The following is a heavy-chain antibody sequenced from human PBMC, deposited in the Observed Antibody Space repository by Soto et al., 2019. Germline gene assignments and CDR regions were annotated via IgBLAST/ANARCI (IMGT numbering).Heavy chain of an antibody. J-gene: IGHJ6*02. CDR1: GFSLSTPGAG. CDR3: AYSGKWLYIYGNEYYYGRDG. D-gene: IGHD5-18*01. CDR2: IYWDDDK. Sequence: QITLKESGPTLVKPTQPLTLTCTVSGFSLSTPGAGVGWIRQPPGEDLEWLALIYWDDDKRYSPSMKSRLTTYNHTAKNQVVLTMTNMEHVDTATYYCAYSGKWLYIYGNEYYYGRDGWGQWTTVTVSS. V-gene: IGHV2-5*02.